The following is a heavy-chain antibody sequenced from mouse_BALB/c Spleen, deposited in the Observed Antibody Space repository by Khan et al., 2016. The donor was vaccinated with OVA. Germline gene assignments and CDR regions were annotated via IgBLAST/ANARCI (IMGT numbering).Heavy chain of an antibody. CDR2: IIYTGYT. V-gene: IGHV3-8*02. D-gene: IGHD2-14*01. J-gene: IGHJ3*01. Sequence: EVQLQESGPSLVKPSQTLSLTCSVTGDSITTGYWNWIRKFPGNKLEYMGYIIYTGYTYYNPSLKRRISITRHTSHNQYYLQLNSVTDEDTATYDCARSTYRYAFVYWGQGTLVTVSA. CDR1: GDSITTGY. CDR3: ARSTYRYAFVY.